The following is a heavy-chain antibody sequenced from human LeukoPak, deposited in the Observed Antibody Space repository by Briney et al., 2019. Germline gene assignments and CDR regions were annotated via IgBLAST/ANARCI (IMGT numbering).Heavy chain of an antibody. D-gene: IGHD3-3*01. CDR2: INAGNGNT. Sequence: VASVKVSCKASGYTFTSYAMHWVRQAPGQRLEWMGWINAGNGNTKYSQKFQGRVTITRDTSASTAYMELSSLRSEDTAVYYCAREHVRFLEGFDYWGQGTLVTVSS. V-gene: IGHV1-3*01. CDR3: AREHVRFLEGFDY. CDR1: GYTFTSYA. J-gene: IGHJ4*02.